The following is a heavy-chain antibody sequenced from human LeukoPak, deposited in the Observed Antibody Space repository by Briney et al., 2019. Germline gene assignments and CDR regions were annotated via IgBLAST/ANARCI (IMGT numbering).Heavy chain of an antibody. V-gene: IGHV3-11*01. CDR1: GFTFSDFY. J-gene: IGHJ4*02. CDR3: ARGGLSIMGY. Sequence: PGGSLRLSCAASGFTFSDFYMCWIRQAPGKGLEWVSYITSSGSTKYYADSVKGRFTISRDNARNSLYLQMNSLRAEDTAVYFCARGGLSIMGYWGQGTLVTVSS. CDR2: ITSSGSTK. D-gene: IGHD2/OR15-2a*01.